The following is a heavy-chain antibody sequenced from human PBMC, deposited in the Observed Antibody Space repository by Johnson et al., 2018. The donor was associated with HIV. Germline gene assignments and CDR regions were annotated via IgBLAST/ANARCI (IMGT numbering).Heavy chain of an antibody. D-gene: IGHD3-10*01. Sequence: VQLVESGGGVVRPGGSLRLSCAASGFTFDDYGMSWVRQAPGKGLEWVSGINWNGGSTGYADSVKGRFTISRDNAKNSLYLYMNFLRAEDTALYYCARDLRGFADPFDGFDIWGQGTMVTVSS. CDR1: GFTFDDYG. CDR2: INWNGGST. V-gene: IGHV3-20*04. CDR3: ARDLRGFADPFDGFDI. J-gene: IGHJ3*02.